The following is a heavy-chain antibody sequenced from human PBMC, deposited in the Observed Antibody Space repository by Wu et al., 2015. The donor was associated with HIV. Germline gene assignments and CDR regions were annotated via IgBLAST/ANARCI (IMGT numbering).Heavy chain of an antibody. CDR3: ARDVNYYGSGSPSYYYYGMDV. V-gene: IGHV1-18*01. CDR1: SYG. J-gene: IGHJ6*04. CDR2: ISAYNGNT. D-gene: IGHD3-10*01. Sequence: SYGISWVRQAPGQGLEWMGWISAYNGNTNYAQKLQGRVTMTTDTSTSTAYMELRSLRSDDTAVYYCARDVNYYGSGSPSYYYYGMDVWAEGTTVTVSS.